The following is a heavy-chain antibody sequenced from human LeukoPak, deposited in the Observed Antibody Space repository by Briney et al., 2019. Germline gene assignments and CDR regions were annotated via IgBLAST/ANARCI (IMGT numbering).Heavy chain of an antibody. V-gene: IGHV4-38-2*02. J-gene: IGHJ5*02. CDR1: GYFISSDYY. CDR2: IYHSGST. Sequence: SETLSLTCTVSGYFISSDYYWGWIRQPPGKGLEWIGRIYHSGSTYYNPSLKSRVTISVDASKNQFSLKLSSVTAADTAVYYCARLPNLGYCSSTSCPGFDPWGQGTLVTVSS. CDR3: ARLPNLGYCSSTSCPGFDP. D-gene: IGHD2-2*01.